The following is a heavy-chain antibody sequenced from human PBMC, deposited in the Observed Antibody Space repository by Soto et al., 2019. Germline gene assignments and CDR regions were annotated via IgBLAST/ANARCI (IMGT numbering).Heavy chain of an antibody. D-gene: IGHD1-20*01. V-gene: IGHV3-30*18. Sequence: VGSLRLSCAASGFTFSSSGMHWVRQAPGKGLEWVAVISYDGSNKFYADSVKGRFTISRDNFRNTLYLQMNSLRAEDTAVYCCAKEFHSWNYFDYWGQGTLVTVSS. CDR1: GFTFSSSG. CDR3: AKEFHSWNYFDY. CDR2: ISYDGSNK. J-gene: IGHJ4*02.